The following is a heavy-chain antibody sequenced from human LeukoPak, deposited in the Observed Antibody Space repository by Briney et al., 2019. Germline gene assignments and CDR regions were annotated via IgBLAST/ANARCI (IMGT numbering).Heavy chain of an antibody. Sequence: SETLSLTCTVSGGSISSGGYYWSWIRQPPGKALEWIGYIYHSGSTYYNPSLKSRVTISVDRSKNQFSLKLSSVTAADTAVYYCARATYDYYGSGVGYMDVWGKGTTVTVSS. CDR1: GGSISSGGYY. CDR3: ARATYDYYGSGVGYMDV. J-gene: IGHJ6*03. D-gene: IGHD3-10*01. CDR2: IYHSGST. V-gene: IGHV4-30-2*01.